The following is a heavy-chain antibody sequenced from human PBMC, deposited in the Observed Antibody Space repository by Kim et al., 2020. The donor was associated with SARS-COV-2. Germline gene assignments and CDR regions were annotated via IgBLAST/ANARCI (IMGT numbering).Heavy chain of an antibody. Sequence: GGSLRLSCAASGFTFSSYGMHWVRQAPGKGLEWVAVIWYDGSNKYYADSVKGRFTISRDNSKNTLYLQMNSLRAEDTAVYYCARDGVVVPAAMGYYYYYMDVWGKGTTVTVSS. CDR1: GFTFSSYG. CDR3: ARDGVVVPAAMGYYYYYMDV. V-gene: IGHV3-33*01. CDR2: IWYDGSNK. J-gene: IGHJ6*03. D-gene: IGHD2-2*01.